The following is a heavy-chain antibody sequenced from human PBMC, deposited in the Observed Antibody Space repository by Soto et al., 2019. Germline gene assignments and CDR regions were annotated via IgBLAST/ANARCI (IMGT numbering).Heavy chain of an antibody. CDR2: ISYDGSEK. D-gene: IGHD3-10*01. CDR3: AKKVNSGPGSQYFDY. Sequence: PGGSLRLSCSASGFTFSDYAMHWVRPAPGKGLEWVTLISYDGSEKYYADSVKGRFTISRDNSKNTLYLQMNSLRAEDTAIYYCAKKVNSGPGSQYFDYWGQGTLVTVSS. CDR1: GFTFSDYA. V-gene: IGHV3-30*04. J-gene: IGHJ4*02.